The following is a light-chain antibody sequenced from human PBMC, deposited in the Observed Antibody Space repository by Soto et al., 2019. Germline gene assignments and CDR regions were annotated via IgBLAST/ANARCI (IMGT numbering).Light chain of an antibody. CDR2: GAS. Sequence: IVLTKSPGTLSLSLAERSTLSCRASQSVSSSYLAWYQQKPGQAPRLLIYGASSRATGIPDRFSGSGSGTDFTLTISRLESEDFAVYYCQQYGSSLSITFGQGTRLEI. CDR3: QQYGSSLSIT. CDR1: QSVSSSY. J-gene: IGKJ5*01. V-gene: IGKV3-20*01.